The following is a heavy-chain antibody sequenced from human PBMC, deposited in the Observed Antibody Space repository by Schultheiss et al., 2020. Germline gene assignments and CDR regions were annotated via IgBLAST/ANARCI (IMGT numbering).Heavy chain of an antibody. J-gene: IGHJ4*02. D-gene: IGHD3-22*01. CDR1: GFTFSNAW. CDR3: ASHYYDSSGHDY. CDR2: IKSKTDGGTT. V-gene: IGHV3-15*01. Sequence: GGSLRLSCAASGFTFSNAWMSWVRQAPGKGLEWVGRIKSKTDGGTTDYAAPVKGRFTISRDNAKNSLYLQMNSLRAEDTAVYYCASHYYDSSGHDYWGQGTRVTVSS.